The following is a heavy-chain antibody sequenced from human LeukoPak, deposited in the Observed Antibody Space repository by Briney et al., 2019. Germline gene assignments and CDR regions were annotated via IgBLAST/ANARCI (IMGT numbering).Heavy chain of an antibody. J-gene: IGHJ4*02. CDR3: ATASASWYRYYFDS. CDR2: ISSASNMI. V-gene: IGHV3-48*03. Sequence: GGSLIHSCAASGLTFSSYEMNWVRQAPGKGLEWISYISSASNMIYYAESVKGRFTISRDNAKNSLYLQMNSLRAEDTAVYYCATASASWYRYYFDSWGQGILVTVSS. D-gene: IGHD2-2*02. CDR1: GLTFSSYE.